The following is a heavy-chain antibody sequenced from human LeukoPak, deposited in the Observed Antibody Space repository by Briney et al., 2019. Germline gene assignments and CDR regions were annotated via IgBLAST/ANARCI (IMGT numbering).Heavy chain of an antibody. CDR2: ISYDGSNK. J-gene: IGHJ4*02. V-gene: IGHV3-30*04. Sequence: HPGGSLRLSCAASGFTFSNYALHWVRQAPGKGLEWVAVISYDGSNKFYADSVRGRFTISRDNSKNTLYLQMNSLRAEDTAVYYCATTGYSSRNYWGQGTLVTVSS. CDR3: ATTGYSSRNY. CDR1: GFTFSNYA. D-gene: IGHD6-13*01.